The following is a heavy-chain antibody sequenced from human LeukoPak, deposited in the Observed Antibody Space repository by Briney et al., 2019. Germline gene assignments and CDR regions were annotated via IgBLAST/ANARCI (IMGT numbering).Heavy chain of an antibody. Sequence: GGSLRLSCAASGFTFDYYMTWTRQAPGKVLEWISYISSSGDTKWYADSVKGRFTISRDNAKNSMYLQMNSLRAEDTAVYYCARDGRGKYHLDLWGQGTLVTVSS. CDR1: GFTFDYY. D-gene: IGHD1-26*01. CDR3: ARDGRGKYHLDL. V-gene: IGHV3-11*01. CDR2: ISSSGDTK. J-gene: IGHJ4*02.